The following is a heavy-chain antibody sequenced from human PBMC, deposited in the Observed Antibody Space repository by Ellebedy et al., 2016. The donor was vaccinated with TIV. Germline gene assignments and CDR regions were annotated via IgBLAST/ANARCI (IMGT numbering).Heavy chain of an antibody. CDR2: IYYSGST. D-gene: IGHD1-1*01. V-gene: IGHV4-61*01. J-gene: IGHJ4*02. CDR1: GGSVSSGSYY. Sequence: SETLSLTCTVSGGSVSSGSYYWNWIRQPPGKGLEWIGYIYYSGSTNYNPSLKSRVTISVDTSKNQFSLKLSSVTAADTAVYYCAGRAYNWNDGSLFDYWGQGTLVTVSS. CDR3: AGRAYNWNDGSLFDY.